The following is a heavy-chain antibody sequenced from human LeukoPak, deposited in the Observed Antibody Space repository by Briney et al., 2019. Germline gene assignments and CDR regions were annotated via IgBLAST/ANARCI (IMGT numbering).Heavy chain of an antibody. CDR1: GFTFSVAA. J-gene: IGHJ3*01. Sequence: GSLRLSCAASGFTFSVAAMTWVRQAPGKGLEWVSLIGASGESTYYADSVKGRFTISRDNSKNTLSLQMNSLRVEDTAMYFCAKDIQLSTWGLGTMVTVSS. CDR3: AKDIQLST. D-gene: IGHD5-24*01. CDR2: IGASGEST. V-gene: IGHV3-23*01.